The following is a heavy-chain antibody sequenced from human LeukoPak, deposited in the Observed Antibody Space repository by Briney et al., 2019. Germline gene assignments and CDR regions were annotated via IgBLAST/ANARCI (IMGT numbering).Heavy chain of an antibody. CDR3: AKGRGRLWFGPIQGYYYGMDV. Sequence: PGGSLRLSCAASGFTFSSYAMSWVRQAPGKGLEWVSAISGSGGSTYYADSVKGRFTISRDNSKNTLYLQMNSLRAEDTAVYYCAKGRGRLWFGPIQGYYYGMDVWGQGTTVTVSS. CDR1: GFTFSSYA. V-gene: IGHV3-23*01. D-gene: IGHD3-10*01. CDR2: ISGSGGST. J-gene: IGHJ6*02.